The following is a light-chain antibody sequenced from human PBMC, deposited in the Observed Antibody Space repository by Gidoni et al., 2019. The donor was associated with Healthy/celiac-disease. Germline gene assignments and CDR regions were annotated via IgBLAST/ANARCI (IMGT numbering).Light chain of an antibody. CDR3: QQYNNWPPRGS. J-gene: IGKJ2*04. CDR1: QSVSSN. CDR2: GAS. V-gene: IGKV3-15*01. Sequence: VMTPSPATLSVSPGESATLSCRASQSVSSNLAWYQQKPGQAPRLLIYGASTRATGIPARFRGSGSGTEFTLTISSLQSEDFAVYYWQQYNNWPPRGSFGQGTKLEIK.